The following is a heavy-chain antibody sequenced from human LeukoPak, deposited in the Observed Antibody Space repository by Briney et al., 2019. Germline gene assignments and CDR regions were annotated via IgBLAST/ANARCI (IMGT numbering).Heavy chain of an antibody. CDR3: AKDLFF. Sequence: GGSLRLSCAASGFTFSSYAMHWVRQAPGKGLEYVSAISSNGGSTYYANSVKGRFTISRDNSRNTLYLQMYSLRPDDTAVYYCAKDLFFWGQGTVVTVSS. CDR2: ISSNGGST. CDR1: GFTFSSYA. V-gene: IGHV3-64*01. D-gene: IGHD3-10*01. J-gene: IGHJ3*01.